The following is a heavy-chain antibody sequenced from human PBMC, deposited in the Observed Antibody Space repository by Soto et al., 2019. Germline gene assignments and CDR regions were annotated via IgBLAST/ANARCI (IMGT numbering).Heavy chain of an antibody. CDR2: IYHSGST. CDR1: GGSISSSNW. CDR3: ARLKIITMVRGVIGGDYYYGMDV. J-gene: IGHJ6*02. V-gene: IGHV4-4*02. D-gene: IGHD3-10*01. Sequence: PSETLSLTCAVSGGSISSSNWWSWVRQPPGKGLEWIGEIYHSGSTNYNPSLKSRVTISVDTSKNQFSLKLSSVTAADTAVYYCARLKIITMVRGVIGGDYYYGMDVWGQGTTVTVSS.